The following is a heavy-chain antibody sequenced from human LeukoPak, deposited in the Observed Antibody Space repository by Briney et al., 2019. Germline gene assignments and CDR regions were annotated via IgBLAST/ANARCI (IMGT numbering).Heavy chain of an antibody. J-gene: IGHJ4*02. V-gene: IGHV4-34*01. Sequence: RTSETLSLTCAVYGGSFSGYYWSWIRQPPGKGLEWIGEINHSGSTNYNPSPKSRVTISVDTSKNQFSLKLSSVTAADTAVYYCARVQEMATTNYDYWGQGTLVTVSS. CDR2: INHSGST. D-gene: IGHD5-24*01. CDR3: ARVQEMATTNYDY. CDR1: GGSFSGYY.